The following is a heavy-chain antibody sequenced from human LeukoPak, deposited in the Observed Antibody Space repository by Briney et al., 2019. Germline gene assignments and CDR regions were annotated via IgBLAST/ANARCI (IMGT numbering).Heavy chain of an antibody. CDR1: GVSISSSNSY. J-gene: IGHJ4*02. Sequence: AETLSLTCAVSGVSISSSNSYWGWIRQPPGKGLEWIGSIYYSGSTYYNPSLKSRVTISVDTSKNQFSLKLSSVTAADTAAYYCARRPAIYYFDYWGQGTLVTVSS. V-gene: IGHV4-39*07. CDR2: IYYSGST. CDR3: ARRPAIYYFDY. D-gene: IGHD2-2*01.